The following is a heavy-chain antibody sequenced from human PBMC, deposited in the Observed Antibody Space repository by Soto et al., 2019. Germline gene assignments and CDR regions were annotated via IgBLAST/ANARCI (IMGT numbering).Heavy chain of an antibody. D-gene: IGHD1-26*01. J-gene: IGHJ4*02. CDR2: IYYSGST. Sequence: SETLSLTCTVSGGSISSSSYYWGWIRQPPGKGLEWIGSIYYSGSTYYNPSLKSRVTISVDTSKNQFSLKLSSVTAADTAVYYCARIGGSYLFDYWGQGTLVTVSS. V-gene: IGHV4-39*01. CDR3: ARIGGSYLFDY. CDR1: GGSISSSSYY.